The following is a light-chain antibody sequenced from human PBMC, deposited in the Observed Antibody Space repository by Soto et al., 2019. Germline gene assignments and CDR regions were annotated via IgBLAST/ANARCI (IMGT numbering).Light chain of an antibody. J-gene: IGKJ1*01. CDR2: RAS. Sequence: DIQLTQSPSTLSASVGDRVTITCRASQSVGASLAWYQQRPGIAPKLLIDRASNLEGGVPSRFSGVGSGTEFALIITGLQPDDFATYYCQQYHTASQWTFGQGTK. V-gene: IGKV1-5*03. CDR3: QQYHTASQWT. CDR1: QSVGAS.